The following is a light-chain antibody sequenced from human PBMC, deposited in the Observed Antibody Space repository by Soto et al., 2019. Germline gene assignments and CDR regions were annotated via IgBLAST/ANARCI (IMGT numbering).Light chain of an antibody. V-gene: IGKV3-20*01. CDR3: QQYGTSPIT. Sequence: EVVLTQSPGTLSLSPGERASLSCRASQSISGSSLAWYQQKPGQAPRLLIYGASTRATGIPDRFSGSGSGTDFTLTITGLEPVDFAVYFCQQYGTSPITFGQGTRL. CDR2: GAS. CDR1: QSISGSS. J-gene: IGKJ5*01.